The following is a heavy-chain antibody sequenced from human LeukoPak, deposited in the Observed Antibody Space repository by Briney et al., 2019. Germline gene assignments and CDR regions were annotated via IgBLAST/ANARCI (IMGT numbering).Heavy chain of an antibody. Sequence: SETLSLTCTVSGGSISTDNYYWSWARQSPVKGLEWLGYIHHSGTTYYNPSLRSRVSISVDTSKNQFSLNLNSVTAADTAVYYCARNLLPYFGELDPWGRGTLVTVSS. V-gene: IGHV4-31*03. CDR2: IHHSGTT. J-gene: IGHJ5*02. D-gene: IGHD3-10*01. CDR3: ARNLLPYFGELDP. CDR1: GGSISTDNYY.